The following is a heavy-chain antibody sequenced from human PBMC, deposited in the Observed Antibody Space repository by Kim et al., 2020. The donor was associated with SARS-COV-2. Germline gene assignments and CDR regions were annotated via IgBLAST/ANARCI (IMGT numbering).Heavy chain of an antibody. CDR2: INHSGST. CDR1: GGSFSGYY. V-gene: IGHV4-34*01. Sequence: SETLSLTCAVYGGSFSGYYWSWIRQPPGKGLEWIGEINHSGSTNYNPSLKSRVTISVDTSKNQFSLKLSSVTAADTAVYYCARGWGGQVDYWGQGTLVTV. D-gene: IGHD3-16*01. J-gene: IGHJ4*02. CDR3: ARGWGGQVDY.